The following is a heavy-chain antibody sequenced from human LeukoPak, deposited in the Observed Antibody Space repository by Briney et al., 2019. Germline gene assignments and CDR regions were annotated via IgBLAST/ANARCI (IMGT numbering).Heavy chain of an antibody. CDR3: AGSYNNYYYYYMDV. J-gene: IGHJ6*03. V-gene: IGHV3-23*01. Sequence: GGSLRLSCAASGFTLRSHDVGWGRQAPGKGLEWVSGISGSGGSTYYADSVKGRFTISRDNAKNTLYLQMNGLRAEDTAVYYCAGSYNNYYYYYMDVWGKGTTVTVSS. CDR2: ISGSGGST. CDR1: GFTLRSHD. D-gene: IGHD1-1*01.